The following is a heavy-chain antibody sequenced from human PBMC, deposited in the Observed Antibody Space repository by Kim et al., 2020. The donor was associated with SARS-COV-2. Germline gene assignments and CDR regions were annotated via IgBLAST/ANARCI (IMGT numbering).Heavy chain of an antibody. CDR1: GYTFTSYA. D-gene: IGHD6-13*01. CDR3: ARVGGGGMAAAAGPKRAYYYYGMDV. V-gene: IGHV1-3*01. J-gene: IGHJ6*02. CDR2: INAGNGNT. Sequence: ASVKVSCKASGYTFTSYAMHWVRQAPGQRLEWMGWINAGNGNTKYSQKFQGRVTITRDTSASTAYMELSSLRSEDTAVYYCARVGGGGMAAAAGPKRAYYYYGMDVWGQGTTVTVSS.